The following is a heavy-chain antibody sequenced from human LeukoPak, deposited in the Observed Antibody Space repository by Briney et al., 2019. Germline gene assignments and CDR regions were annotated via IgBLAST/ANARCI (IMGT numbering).Heavy chain of an antibody. Sequence: GASVKVSRKASVYTLTDYYLHWVRQAPGQGLEWMGWINPHTGDTHYAQSFQGRVTMTRDTSISTAYMDLIMLRSDDTDVYYCARGSALSQTTGTTFDYWGQGTLVTVSS. V-gene: IGHV1-2*02. CDR2: INPHTGDT. J-gene: IGHJ4*02. CDR1: VYTLTDYY. CDR3: ARGSALSQTTGTTFDY. D-gene: IGHD4-17*01.